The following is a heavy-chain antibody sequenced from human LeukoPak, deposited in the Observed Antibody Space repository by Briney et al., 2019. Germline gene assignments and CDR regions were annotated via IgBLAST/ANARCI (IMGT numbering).Heavy chain of an antibody. CDR3: ARDRDPGYNDSSGYRRVNAFDI. CDR1: GFTFSNYE. D-gene: IGHD3-22*01. V-gene: IGHV3-48*03. J-gene: IGHJ3*02. CDR2: ITPSGSTK. Sequence: GGSLRLSCAASGFTFSNYEVNWDRQAPGKGLEWVSYITPSGSTKYYADSVKGRFTISRDNAKNSLYLNMDSLRAEDTAVYYCARDRDPGYNDSSGYRRVNAFDIWGQGTMVTVSS.